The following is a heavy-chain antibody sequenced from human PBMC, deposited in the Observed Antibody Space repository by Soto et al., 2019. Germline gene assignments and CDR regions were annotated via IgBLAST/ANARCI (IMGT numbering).Heavy chain of an antibody. CDR2: ISSSSSYI. J-gene: IGHJ4*02. CDR1: GLTYSGYH. V-gene: IGHV3-21*01. D-gene: IGHD6-6*01. Sequence: PEGSMRLSCAACGLTYSGYHMHWVRQATGKGLEWVSSISSSSSYIYYADSVKGRFTISRDNAKNSLYLQMNSLRAEDTAVYYCARKLAARPLLDWGQGTLVTVSS. CDR3: ARKLAARPLLD.